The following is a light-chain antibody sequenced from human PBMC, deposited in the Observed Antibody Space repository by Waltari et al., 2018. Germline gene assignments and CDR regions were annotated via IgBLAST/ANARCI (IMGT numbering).Light chain of an antibody. Sequence: QSALTQPASVSGYPAQSITIFCIGTTSYAGIYNLVAWYQHVPVRAPKLMLYENRRQPSDICTRFSGSKSGNTASLTISGLLAEVEADYYCCSFASSRTWVFVGGTKLTVL. CDR1: TSYAGIYNL. V-gene: IGLV2-23*01. CDR2: ENR. CDR3: CSFASSRTWV. J-gene: IGLJ3*02.